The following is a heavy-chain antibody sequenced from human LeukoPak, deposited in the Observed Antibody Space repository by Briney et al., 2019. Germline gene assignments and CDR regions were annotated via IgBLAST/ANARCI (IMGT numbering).Heavy chain of an antibody. Sequence: GGSLRLSCAASGFSFSTYSMNWVRQAPGKGLEWVSYISSSSSSTIYYADSVKGRFTISRDNAKNSLYLQMNSLRAEDTAVYYCARDLWFGEPYWGQGTLVTVS. CDR1: GFSFSTYS. V-gene: IGHV3-48*01. CDR2: ISSSSSSTI. J-gene: IGHJ4*02. CDR3: ARDLWFGEPY. D-gene: IGHD3-10*01.